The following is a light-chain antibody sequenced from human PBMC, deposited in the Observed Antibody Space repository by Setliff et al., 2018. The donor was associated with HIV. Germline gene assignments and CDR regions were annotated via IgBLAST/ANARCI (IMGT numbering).Light chain of an antibody. J-gene: IGLJ1*01. CDR2: EVS. Sequence: QSVLTQPASVSGSPGQSITISCTGTSSDVGGYSHVSWYQQHPGKAPKLIIYEVSNRPSGVSNRFSGSKSGNTASLTISGLQAEDEADYYCSSYTSSSTPYVFGTGTKVTVL. V-gene: IGLV2-14*01. CDR1: SSDVGGYSH. CDR3: SSYTSSSTPYV.